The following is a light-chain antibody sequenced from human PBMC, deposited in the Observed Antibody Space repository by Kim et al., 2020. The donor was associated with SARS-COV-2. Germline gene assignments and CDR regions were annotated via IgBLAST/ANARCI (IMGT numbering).Light chain of an antibody. CDR2: QDD. J-gene: IGLJ3*02. CDR1: ALGGKF. Sequence: SYELTQPPSVSVSPGQTATITCSGDALGGKFTCWYQQKSGQSPVLVIYQDDKRPSGIPERFSGSTSGNTATLTISVTQPMDEADYYCQAWDGTSVLFGGGTQLTVL. V-gene: IGLV3-1*01. CDR3: QAWDGTSVL.